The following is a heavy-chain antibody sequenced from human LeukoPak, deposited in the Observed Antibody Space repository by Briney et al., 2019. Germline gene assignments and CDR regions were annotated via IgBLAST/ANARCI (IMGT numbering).Heavy chain of an antibody. CDR2: ITSGGDYI. J-gene: IGHJ4*02. CDR3: ARGHYDVLAASYKWTPDY. D-gene: IGHD3-9*01. CDR1: GFTFSSYS. Sequence: GGSLRLSCAASGFTFSSYSMNWVRQAPGKGLEWASSITSGGDYIYYADSVKGRFTTSRDNAKNSLSLQLNSLRVEDTAVYYCARGHYDVLAASYKWTPDYWGQGTLVTVSS. V-gene: IGHV3-21*01.